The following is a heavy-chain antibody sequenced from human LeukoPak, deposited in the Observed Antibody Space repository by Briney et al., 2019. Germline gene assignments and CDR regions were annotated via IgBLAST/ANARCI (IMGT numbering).Heavy chain of an antibody. Sequence: GGSLRLSCAASGFTFSDSAMTWVRHIPGKGLDWVSAISRSGGATYHADSVKGRFTISRDNSKNTVYLQMNSLRVEDTAVYFCAKCSGPYNSYCRNWFDPWGQGTLVTVSS. J-gene: IGHJ5*02. CDR1: GFTFSDSA. D-gene: IGHD5-24*01. CDR2: ISRSGGAT. CDR3: AKCSGPYNSYCRNWFDP. V-gene: IGHV3-23*01.